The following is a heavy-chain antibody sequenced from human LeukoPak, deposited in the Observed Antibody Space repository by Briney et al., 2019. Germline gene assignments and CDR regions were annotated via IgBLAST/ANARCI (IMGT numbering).Heavy chain of an antibody. J-gene: IGHJ4*02. V-gene: IGHV4-34*01. CDR3: ARFRRSQNTVVVPAALYYFDY. CDR2: INHSGST. D-gene: IGHD2-2*01. CDR1: GGSFSGYY. Sequence: PSETLSLTCAVYGGSFSGYYWSWIRQPPGKGLEWIGEINHSGSTNYNPSLKSRVTISVDTSKNQFSLKLSSVTAADTAVYYCARFRRSQNTVVVPAALYYFDYWGQGTLVTVSS.